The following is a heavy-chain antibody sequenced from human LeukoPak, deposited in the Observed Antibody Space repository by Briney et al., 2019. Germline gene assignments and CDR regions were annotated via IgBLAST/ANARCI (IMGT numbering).Heavy chain of an antibody. Sequence: ASVKVSCKASGYSFSSCSISWVRQAPGQGLEWMGWISGYNGKTNYAQKFQGRVTLTTDTSTSTAYMELRSLRSDDTAIYYCARGLNWNYDLGWVAPWGQVTMVAVSS. J-gene: IGHJ5*02. CDR3: ARGLNWNYDLGWVAP. V-gene: IGHV1-18*01. CDR2: ISGYNGKT. CDR1: GYSFSSCS. D-gene: IGHD1-7*01.